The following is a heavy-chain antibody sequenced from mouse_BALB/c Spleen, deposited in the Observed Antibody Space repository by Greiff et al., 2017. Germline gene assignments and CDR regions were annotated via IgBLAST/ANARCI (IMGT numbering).Heavy chain of an antibody. CDR2: ISSGSSTI. J-gene: IGHJ4*01. CDR1: GFTFSSFG. D-gene: IGHD2-4*01. V-gene: IGHV5-17*02. CDR3: ARGITAGAMDY. Sequence: EVQGVESGGGLVQPGGSRKLSCAASGFTFSSFGMHWVRQAPEKGLEWVAYISSGSSTIYYADTVKGRFTISRDNPKNTLFLQMTSLRSEDTAMYYCARGITAGAMDYWGQGTSVTVSS.